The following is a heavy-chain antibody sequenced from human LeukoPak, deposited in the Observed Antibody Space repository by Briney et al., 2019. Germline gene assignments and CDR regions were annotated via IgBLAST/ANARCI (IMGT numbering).Heavy chain of an antibody. Sequence: TSETLSLTCTVSGGSISNFYWSWIRQPAGKGLEWIGRIYTSGSTNYDPSLKSRVTMSIDTSKKQFSLKLNSVTPEDTAVYYCARDLSGYSGYDTDYFDYWGQGTLVTVSS. CDR1: GGSISNFY. V-gene: IGHV4-4*07. CDR2: IYTSGST. J-gene: IGHJ4*02. CDR3: ARDLSGYSGYDTDYFDY. D-gene: IGHD5-12*01.